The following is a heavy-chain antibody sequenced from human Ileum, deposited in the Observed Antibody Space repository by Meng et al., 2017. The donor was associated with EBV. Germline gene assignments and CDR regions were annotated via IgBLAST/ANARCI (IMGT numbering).Heavy chain of an antibody. CDR2: IYYSGST. CDR1: GGCISSYY. D-gene: IGHD2-15*01. CDR3: ARGGWSLDY. V-gene: IGHV4-59*08. J-gene: IGHJ4*02. Sequence: QLQRRDAVPGLVKTSGTCSLTGTVPGGCISSYYWSWIRQPPGKGLEWIGNIYYSGSTNYNPSLKSRVTISVDTSKNQFSLNLSSVTAADTAVYYCARGGWSLDYWGQGTLVTVSS.